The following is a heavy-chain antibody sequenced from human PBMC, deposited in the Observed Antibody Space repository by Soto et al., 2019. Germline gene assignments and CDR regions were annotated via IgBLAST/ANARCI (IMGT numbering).Heavy chain of an antibody. V-gene: IGHV3-30*18. CDR2: ISYDGSNK. CDR1: GFTFSSYG. Sequence: VGSLRLSCAASGFTFSSYGMHWVRQAPGKGLEWVAVISYDGSNKYYADSVKGRFTISSDNSKNTLYLQMNSLRAEDTAVYYCAKEDPGYSYGYHFDYWGQGTLVTVSS. D-gene: IGHD5-18*01. CDR3: AKEDPGYSYGYHFDY. J-gene: IGHJ4*02.